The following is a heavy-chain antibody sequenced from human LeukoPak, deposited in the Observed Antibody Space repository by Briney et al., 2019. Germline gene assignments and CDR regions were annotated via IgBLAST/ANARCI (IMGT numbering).Heavy chain of an antibody. CDR2: IWYDGSNK. CDR1: GITFSSFG. CDR3: ARDGTVTAGPFDP. Sequence: GGSLRLSCAASGITFSSFGMHWVRQAPGKGLEWVAFIWYDGSNKYYADSVKGRFTISRDNSKSTLYLQMNSLRVEDTAVYYRARDGTVTAGPFDPWGQGTLVTVSS. J-gene: IGHJ5*02. V-gene: IGHV3-33*01. D-gene: IGHD4-11*01.